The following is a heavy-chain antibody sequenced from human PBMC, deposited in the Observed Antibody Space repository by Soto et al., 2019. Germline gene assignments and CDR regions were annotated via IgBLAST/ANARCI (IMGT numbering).Heavy chain of an antibody. V-gene: IGHV4-39*01. CDR1: GGSLSSSSYY. CDR2: IYYSGST. Sequence: SETLSLTCTVSGGSLSSSSYYWGWIRQPPGKGLEWIGSIYYSGSTYYNPSLKSRVTISVDTSKNQFSLKLSSVTAADTAVYYCARRRPHYFDYWRQGTLVTVSS. CDR3: ARRRPHYFDY. J-gene: IGHJ4*02.